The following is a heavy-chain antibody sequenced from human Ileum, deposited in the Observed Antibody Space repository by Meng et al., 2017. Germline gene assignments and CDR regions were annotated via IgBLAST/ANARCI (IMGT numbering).Heavy chain of an antibody. Sequence: LEVAGPGVVTPSAPLALSVTVAADSISGCNYFWGWIRQPQGKGLEWIGSIYYSGTTYYNPSIKSLVTISLDTYKNRFYLELTSVTAADTAVYYCARGGLWKYSSSWYGVEHYFDYWGQGTLVTVSS. J-gene: IGHJ4*02. CDR1: ADSISGCNYF. D-gene: IGHD6-13*01. CDR3: ARGGLWKYSSSWYGVEHYFDY. V-gene: IGHV4-39*07. CDR2: IYYSGTT.